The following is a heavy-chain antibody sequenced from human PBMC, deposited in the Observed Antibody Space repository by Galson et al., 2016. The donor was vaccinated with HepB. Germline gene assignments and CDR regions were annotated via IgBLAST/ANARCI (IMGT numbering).Heavy chain of an antibody. J-gene: IGHJ6*02. V-gene: IGHV3-30*03. CDR2: ISYDGSNK. CDR1: GFTFSGYG. CDR3: ASLRSYYYGMDV. Sequence: SLRLSCAASGFTFSGYGMHWVRQAPGKGLEWVALISYDGSNKNYADSVTGRATTSRDNTKNTLSLQMNSLRAEDTAVYYCASLRSYYYGMDVWGQGTTVTVSS. D-gene: IGHD5/OR15-5a*01.